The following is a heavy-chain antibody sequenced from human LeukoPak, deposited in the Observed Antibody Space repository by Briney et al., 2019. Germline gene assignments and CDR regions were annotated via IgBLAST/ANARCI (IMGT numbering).Heavy chain of an antibody. CDR1: GGSFSGYY. V-gene: IGHV4-34*01. CDR3: ARGKGYSSGWPLPDYYDGMDV. CDR2: IYHSGSP. J-gene: IGHJ6*02. Sequence: KSSETLFLTCAVYGGSFSGYYWSWIRQPPGKGLEWIGEIYHSGSPNYNPSLKSRVIISVDTSKNQFSLKLSSVTAADTAVYCCARGKGYSSGWPLPDYYDGMDVWGQGTTVTVSS. D-gene: IGHD6-19*01.